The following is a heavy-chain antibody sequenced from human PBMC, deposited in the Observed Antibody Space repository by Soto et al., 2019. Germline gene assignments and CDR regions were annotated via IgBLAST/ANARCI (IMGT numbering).Heavy chain of an antibody. V-gene: IGHV3-48*02. J-gene: IGHJ4*02. CDR3: ARDWGYGDYVTPFDY. CDR1: GFTFSSYS. D-gene: IGHD4-17*01. Sequence: VQLVESGGGLVQPGGSLRLSCAASGFTFSSYSMNWVRQAPGKGLEWVSYISSSSSTIYYADSVKGRFTISRDNAKNSLYLQMNSLRDEDTAVYYCARDWGYGDYVTPFDYWGQGTLVTVSS. CDR2: ISSSSSTI.